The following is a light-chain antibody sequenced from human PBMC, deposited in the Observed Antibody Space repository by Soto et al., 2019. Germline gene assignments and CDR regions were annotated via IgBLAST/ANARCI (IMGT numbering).Light chain of an antibody. CDR1: QGISSY. J-gene: IGKJ1*01. V-gene: IGKV1-9*01. CDR2: DAS. CDR3: QHYNSYSEA. Sequence: IQLTQSPSSLSASLGDRVTITCRASQGISSYLGWYQQKPGKAPNLLIYDASTLHSGVPSRFSGSGSGTEFTLTISSLQPDDFATYYCQHYNSYSEAFGQGTKVDIK.